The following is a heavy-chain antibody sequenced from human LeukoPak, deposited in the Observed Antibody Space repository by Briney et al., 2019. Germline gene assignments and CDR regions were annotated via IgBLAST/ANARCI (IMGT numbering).Heavy chain of an antibody. CDR3: ARARYCSSASCYALGLDWFDP. CDR1: GGSFSGYY. Sequence: PSETLSLTCAVYGGSFSGYYWSWIRQPRGKGLEWIGEINHSGSTNYNLSLKSRVTISVDTSKNQFSLKLSSVTAADTAVYYCARARYCSSASCYALGLDWFDPWGQGTLVTVSS. D-gene: IGHD2-2*01. V-gene: IGHV4-34*01. CDR2: INHSGST. J-gene: IGHJ5*02.